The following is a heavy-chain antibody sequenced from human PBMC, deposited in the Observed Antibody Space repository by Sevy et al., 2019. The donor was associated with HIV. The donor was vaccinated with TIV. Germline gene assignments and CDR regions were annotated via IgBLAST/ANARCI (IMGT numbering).Heavy chain of an antibody. V-gene: IGHV4-34*01. CDR2: INHGGST. Sequence: SETLSLTCAVYGGSFSGYYWSWIRQPPGKGLEWIGEINHGGSTNYNPSLKSRVTISVDTSKNQFSLKLSSVTAADTAVYYCARGREYSYGYYYYYGMDVWGQGTTVTVSS. D-gene: IGHD5-18*01. CDR3: ARGREYSYGYYYYYGMDV. J-gene: IGHJ6*02. CDR1: GGSFSGYY.